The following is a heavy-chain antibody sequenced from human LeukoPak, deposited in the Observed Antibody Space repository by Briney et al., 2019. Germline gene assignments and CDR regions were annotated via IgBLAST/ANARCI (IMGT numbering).Heavy chain of an antibody. V-gene: IGHV3-30*18. D-gene: IGHD3-9*01. CDR2: ISYDGSNK. Sequence: GGSLRLSCAASGFTFSSYDMHWVRQAPGKGLEWVAVISYDGSNKYYADSVKGRFTISRDNSKNTLYLQMNSLRAEDTAVYYCAKDILTGFGDYWGQGTLVTVSS. CDR1: GFTFSSYD. J-gene: IGHJ4*02. CDR3: AKDILTGFGDY.